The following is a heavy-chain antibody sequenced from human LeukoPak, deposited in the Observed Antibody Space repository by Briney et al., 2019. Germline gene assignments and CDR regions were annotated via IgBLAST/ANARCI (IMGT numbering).Heavy chain of an antibody. D-gene: IGHD6-6*01. J-gene: IGHJ4*02. CDR3: AVDSSSRGLLDY. V-gene: IGHV4-61*02. CDR1: GGSISSGSYY. CDR2: IYTSGST. Sequence: PSETLSLTCTVSGGSISSGSYYWSWIRQPAGKGLEWIGRIYTSGSTNYNPSLKSRVTISVDTSKNQFSLKLSSVTAADTAVYYCAVDSSSRGLLDYWGQGTLVTVSS.